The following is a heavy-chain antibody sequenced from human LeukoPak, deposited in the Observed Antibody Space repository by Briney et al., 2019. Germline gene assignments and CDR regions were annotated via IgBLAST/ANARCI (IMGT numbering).Heavy chain of an antibody. J-gene: IGHJ4*02. CDR1: GFSFNRDW. V-gene: IGHV3-74*01. Sequence: PGGSLRLSCAASGFSFNRDWMDWVRQVPGKGPVWVSRINSDGSTTNYADSVKGRFTISRDNTKSMMYLQMNSLSVEDTAVYYCARGGDGSNSLINYWGQGTLVTVSS. CDR2: INSDGSTT. D-gene: IGHD5-24*01. CDR3: ARGGDGSNSLINY.